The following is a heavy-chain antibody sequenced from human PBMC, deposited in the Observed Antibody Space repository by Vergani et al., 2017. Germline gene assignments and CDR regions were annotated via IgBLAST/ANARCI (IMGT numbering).Heavy chain of an antibody. CDR2: ISGSGGST. Sequence: EVQLLESGGGLVQPGGSLRLSCAASGFTFSSYAMSWVRQAPGKWLEWVSAISGSGGSTYYADSVKGRFTISRDNSKNTLYLQMNSLRAEDTAVYYCAKDEGYSSSWGYYYYYMDVWGKGTTVTVSS. J-gene: IGHJ6*03. D-gene: IGHD6-13*01. CDR1: GFTFSSYA. V-gene: IGHV3-23*01. CDR3: AKDEGYSSSWGYYYYYMDV.